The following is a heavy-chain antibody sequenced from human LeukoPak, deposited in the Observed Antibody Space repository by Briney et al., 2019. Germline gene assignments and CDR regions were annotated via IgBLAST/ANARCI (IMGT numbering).Heavy chain of an antibody. Sequence: GGSLRLSCAASGFTFSSYWMSWVRQAPGKGLEWVANIKQDGSEKYYVDSVKGRFTISRDNAKNSLYLQMNSLSAEDTAVYYCASPRGEDYGYFDYWGQGTLVTVSS. D-gene: IGHD4-17*01. CDR1: GFTFSSYW. V-gene: IGHV3-7*01. J-gene: IGHJ4*02. CDR2: IKQDGSEK. CDR3: ASPRGEDYGYFDY.